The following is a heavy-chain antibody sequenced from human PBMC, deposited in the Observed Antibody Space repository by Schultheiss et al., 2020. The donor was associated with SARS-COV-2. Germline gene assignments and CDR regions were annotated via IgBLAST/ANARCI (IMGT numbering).Heavy chain of an antibody. CDR3: ARAFLSSSSGADY. J-gene: IGHJ4*02. Sequence: GGSLRLSCAASGFTFSSYGMHWVRQAPGKGLERVSGIGGRLGSTYYADSVKGRFTISRDNSKNTLYLQMNSLRAEDTAVYYCARAFLSSSSGADYWGQGTLVTVSS. D-gene: IGHD6-6*01. V-gene: IGHV3-NL1*01. CDR2: IGGRLGST. CDR1: GFTFSSYG.